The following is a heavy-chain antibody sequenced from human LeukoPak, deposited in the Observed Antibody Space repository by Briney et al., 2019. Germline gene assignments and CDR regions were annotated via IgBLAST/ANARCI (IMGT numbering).Heavy chain of an antibody. Sequence: SETLSLTCSVSGGSISSSNYYWGWIRQPPGKGLEWIGNIYYSGSTYYSPSLKSRVSISVDTSKNQFSLKLSSVTAADTAVYYCARVRPTGGLGYYDYWGQGTLVTVSS. D-gene: IGHD3-16*01. CDR2: IYYSGST. CDR3: ARVRPTGGLGYYDY. J-gene: IGHJ4*02. CDR1: GGSISSSNYY. V-gene: IGHV4-39*07.